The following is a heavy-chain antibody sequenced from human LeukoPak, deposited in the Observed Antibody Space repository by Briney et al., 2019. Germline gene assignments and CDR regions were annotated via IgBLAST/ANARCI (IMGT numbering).Heavy chain of an antibody. CDR2: ISDSGSTI. CDR1: GFMFSTYA. V-gene: IGHV3-23*01. J-gene: IGHJ4*02. CDR3: ASLNYGPDY. Sequence: SGGSLRLSCAASGFMFSTYAMSWVRQAPGKGLEWVSGISDSGSTIYYADSVKGRFTISRDNAKNRLYLQMNSLRAEDTAVYYCASLNYGPDYWGQGTLVTVSS. D-gene: IGHD3-16*01.